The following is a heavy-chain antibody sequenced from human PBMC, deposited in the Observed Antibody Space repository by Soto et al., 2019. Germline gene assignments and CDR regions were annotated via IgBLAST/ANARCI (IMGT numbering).Heavy chain of an antibody. CDR2: IIPIFGTA. CDR1: GGTFSSYA. J-gene: IGHJ5*02. Sequence: QVQLVQSGAEVKKPGSSVKVSCKASGGTFSSYAISWVRQAPGQGLEWMGGIIPIFGTANYAQKFQGRVTITADESTSTDYMELSSLRSEDTAVYYCATYYYDSSGYYNNWFDPWGQGTLVTVSS. CDR3: ATYYYDSSGYYNNWFDP. D-gene: IGHD3-22*01. V-gene: IGHV1-69*01.